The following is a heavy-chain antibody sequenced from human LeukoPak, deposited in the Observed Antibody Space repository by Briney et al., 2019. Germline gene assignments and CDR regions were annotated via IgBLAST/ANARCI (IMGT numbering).Heavy chain of an antibody. CDR3: AREGVLSIDY. D-gene: IGHD2-15*01. CDR2: ITSSGGNT. Sequence: GGSLRLSCAASGFTFSSYAMSWVRQAPGKGLEWVSTITSSGGNTYYADSVMGRFTISRDNSKNTLYLQMNSLRAEDTAVYYCAREGVLSIDYWGQGTLVTVSS. CDR1: GFTFSSYA. V-gene: IGHV3-23*01. J-gene: IGHJ4*02.